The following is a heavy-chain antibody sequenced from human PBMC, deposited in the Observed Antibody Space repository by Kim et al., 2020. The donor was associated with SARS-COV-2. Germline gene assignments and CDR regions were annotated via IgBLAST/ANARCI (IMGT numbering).Heavy chain of an antibody. CDR2: ISSSSSYI. CDR3: ARYCSSTSCYAQGGY. D-gene: IGHD2-2*01. V-gene: IGHV3-21*01. J-gene: IGHJ4*02. Sequence: GGSLRLSCAASGFTFSSYSMNWVRQAPGKGLEWVSSISSSSSYIYYADSVKGRFTISRDNAKNSLYLQMNSLRAEDTAVYYCARYCSSTSCYAQGGYWGQGTLVTVSS. CDR1: GFTFSSYS.